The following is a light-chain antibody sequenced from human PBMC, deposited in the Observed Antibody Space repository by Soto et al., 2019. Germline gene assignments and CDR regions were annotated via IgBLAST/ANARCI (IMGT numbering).Light chain of an antibody. J-gene: IGLJ1*01. CDR1: SDDVGGYNY. Sequence: QSALTQPRSVSGSPGRSVTIPCTGTSDDVGGYNYVSWYQQHPGKGPKLMISDVTKRPSGVPDRFSGSKSGNTASLTISWLQAEDEADYYCCSYVGSDSSYVFGTGTKLTVL. CDR2: DVT. V-gene: IGLV2-11*01. CDR3: CSYVGSDSSYV.